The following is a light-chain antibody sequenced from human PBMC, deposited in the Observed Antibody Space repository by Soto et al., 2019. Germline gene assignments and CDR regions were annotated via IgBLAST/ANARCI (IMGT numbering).Light chain of an antibody. J-gene: IGKJ5*01. CDR1: HSIGIS. Sequence: IDMTQSPATLSASLGEVVTITCRASHSIGISLAWYQQKPVQSPRFLIFGTSTSPTGIPDRFSGSGSATDFPLTISSLEPEDFAVYYCLQYGRSLMFGQGTRLEIK. CDR3: LQYGRSLM. CDR2: GTS. V-gene: IGKV3D-15*01.